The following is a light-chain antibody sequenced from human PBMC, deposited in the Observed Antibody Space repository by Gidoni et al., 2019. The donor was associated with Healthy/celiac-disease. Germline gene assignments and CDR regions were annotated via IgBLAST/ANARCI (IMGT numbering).Light chain of an antibody. CDR1: QSVSSY. CDR3: QQRSNWHPLT. CDR2: DAS. J-gene: IGKJ4*01. V-gene: IGKV3-11*01. Sequence: DIVLTQSPATLSLSPGERATLSCRASQSVSSYLAWYQQKPGQAPRLLIYDASNRATGIPARFSGSGSGTDFTLTISSIEPEDFAVYYCQQRSNWHPLTFGGGTKVEIK.